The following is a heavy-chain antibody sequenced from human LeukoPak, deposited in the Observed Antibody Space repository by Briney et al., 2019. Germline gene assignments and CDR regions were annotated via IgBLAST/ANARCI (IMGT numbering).Heavy chain of an antibody. CDR3: ATEPGIGYAFDI. V-gene: IGHV3-7*01. D-gene: IGHD3-10*01. J-gene: IGHJ3*02. Sequence: GGSLRLSCAASGFTFSSYEMSWVRQAPGKGLEWVANINPDGSEKNYVHSVKGRFTISRDNAKNSLSLQMNSLRAEDTAVYYCATEPGIGYAFDIWGQGRMVTVSS. CDR2: INPDGSEK. CDR1: GFTFSSYE.